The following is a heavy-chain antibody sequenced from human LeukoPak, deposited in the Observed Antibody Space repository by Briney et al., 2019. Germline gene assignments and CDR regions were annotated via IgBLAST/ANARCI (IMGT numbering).Heavy chain of an antibody. CDR2: IYYSGST. CDR1: GGSISSYY. J-gene: IGHJ4*02. D-gene: IGHD3-10*01. Sequence: SETLSLTCTVSGGSISSYYWTWIRQPPGKGLEWIGYIYYSGSTNYNPSLKSRVTISVDTSKNHFSLKLSSVTAADTAVYYCARVYGSGPFDYWGQGTLVTVSS. V-gene: IGHV4-59*01. CDR3: ARVYGSGPFDY.